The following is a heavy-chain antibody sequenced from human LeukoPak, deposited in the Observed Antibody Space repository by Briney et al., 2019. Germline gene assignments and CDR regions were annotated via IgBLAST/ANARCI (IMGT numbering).Heavy chain of an antibody. CDR2: NNHSGST. CDR3: ARGLKFAYYYDSSGYYYERGYFDY. D-gene: IGHD3-22*01. J-gene: IGHJ4*02. V-gene: IGHV4-34*01. CDR1: GGSFSGYY. Sequence: SETLSLTCAVYGGSFSGYYWSWIRQPPGKGLEWIGENNHSGSTNYNPSLKSRVTISVDTSKNQFSLKLSSVTAADTAVYYCARGLKFAYYYDSSGYYYERGYFDYWGQGTLVTVSS.